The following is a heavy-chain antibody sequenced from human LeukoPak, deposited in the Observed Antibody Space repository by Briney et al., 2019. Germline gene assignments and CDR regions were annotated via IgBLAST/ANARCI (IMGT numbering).Heavy chain of an antibody. V-gene: IGHV3-49*04. Sequence: GGSLRLSCTASGFTFGDYAMSWVRQAPGKGLEWVGFIRSKAYGGTTEYAASVKGRFTISRDDSKSIAYLQMNSLKTEDTAVYYCTRLKQQLRTWYDWSQGTLVTVSS. D-gene: IGHD6-13*01. CDR1: GFTFGDYA. J-gene: IGHJ4*02. CDR2: IRSKAYGGTT. CDR3: TRLKQQLRTWYD.